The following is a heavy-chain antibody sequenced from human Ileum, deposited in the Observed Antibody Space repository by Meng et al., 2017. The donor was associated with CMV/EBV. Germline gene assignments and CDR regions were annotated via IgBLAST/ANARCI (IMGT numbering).Heavy chain of an antibody. CDR3: AKDLGGITMIVVEWDY. CDR2: ISGSGGST. J-gene: IGHJ4*02. CDR1: AFPFSRSA. Sequence: AFPFSRSALSAVRKAPGKGLGWVSAISGSGGSTYYADSVKGRFTISRDNSKNTLYLQMNSLRAEDTAVYYCAKDLGGITMIVVEWDYWGQGTLVTVSS. V-gene: IGHV3-23*01. D-gene: IGHD3-22*01.